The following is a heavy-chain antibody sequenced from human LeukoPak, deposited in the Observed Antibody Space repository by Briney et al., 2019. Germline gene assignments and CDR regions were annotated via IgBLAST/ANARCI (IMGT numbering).Heavy chain of an antibody. CDR3: ARGGGYSSLGYFDL. V-gene: IGHV4-59*01. Sequence: SETLSLTCTVSGGSISSYYWSWIRQPPGKGLEWIGYIYYSGSTNYNPSLKSRVTISVDTSKNQFSLKLSSVTAADTAVYYCARGGGYSSLGYFDLWGRGTLVTVSS. CDR1: GGSISSYY. D-gene: IGHD5-18*01. CDR2: IYYSGST. J-gene: IGHJ2*01.